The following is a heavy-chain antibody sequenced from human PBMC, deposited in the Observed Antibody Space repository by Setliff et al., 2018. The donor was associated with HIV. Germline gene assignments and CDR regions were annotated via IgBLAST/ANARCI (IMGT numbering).Heavy chain of an antibody. Sequence: GASVKVSCKASGGTFSSYTISWVRQAPGQGLEWMGGIIPIFGTANFAQKFQGRVTITTDESTSTAYMELSSLRSEDTAMYYCARPPLLNYYDSSGYSQDAFDIWGQGTMVTVSS. D-gene: IGHD3-22*01. CDR3: ARPPLLNYYDSSGYSQDAFDI. CDR1: GGTFSSYT. V-gene: IGHV1-69*05. CDR2: IIPIFGTA. J-gene: IGHJ3*02.